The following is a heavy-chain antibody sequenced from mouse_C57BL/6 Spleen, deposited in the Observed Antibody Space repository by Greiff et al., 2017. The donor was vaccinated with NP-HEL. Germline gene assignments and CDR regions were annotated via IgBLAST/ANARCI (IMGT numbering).Heavy chain of an antibody. D-gene: IGHD1-1*01. J-gene: IGHJ4*01. CDR1: GYTFTSYW. CDR2: INPSNGGT. CDR3: ATLLLRYPNYYAMDY. V-gene: IGHV1-53*01. Sequence: QVQLKQPGTELVKPGASVKLSCKASGYTFTSYWMHWVKQRPGQGLEWIGNINPSNGGTNYNEKFKSKATLTVDKSSSTAYMQLSSLTSEDSAVYYCATLLLRYPNYYAMDYWGQGTSVTVSS.